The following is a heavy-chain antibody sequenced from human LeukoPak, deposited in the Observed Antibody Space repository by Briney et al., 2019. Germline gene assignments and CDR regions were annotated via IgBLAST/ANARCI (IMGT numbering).Heavy chain of an antibody. D-gene: IGHD6-13*01. V-gene: IGHV1-69*02. J-gene: IGHJ5*02. CDR2: IIPILGIA. CDR3: ARAPGIAAAGTSLGQGSLDP. Sequence: SAKVSCKASGGTFSSYTISWVRQAPGQGLEWMGRIIPILGIANYAQKFQGRVTITADKSTSTAYMELSSLRSEDTAVYYCARAPGIAAAGTSLGQGSLDPWGQGTLVTVSS. CDR1: GGTFSSYT.